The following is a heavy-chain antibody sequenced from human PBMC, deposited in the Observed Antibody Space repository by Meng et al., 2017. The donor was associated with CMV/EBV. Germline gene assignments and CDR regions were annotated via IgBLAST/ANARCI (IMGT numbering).Heavy chain of an antibody. CDR3: ARDSHFDKDAFDI. J-gene: IGHJ3*02. D-gene: IGHD3-9*01. CDR1: GGSISSGDHY. Sequence: LRLSCTVSGGSISSGDHYWSWIRQPPGKGLEWIGYIYYSGSTYYNPSLKSRITMSVDPSKNQFSLKLSSVTAADTAVYYCARDSHFDKDAFDIWGQGTMVTVSS. V-gene: IGHV4-30-4*08. CDR2: IYYSGST.